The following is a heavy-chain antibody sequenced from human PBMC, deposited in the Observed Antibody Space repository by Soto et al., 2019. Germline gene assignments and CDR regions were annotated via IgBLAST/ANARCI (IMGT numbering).Heavy chain of an antibody. V-gene: IGHV3-23*01. D-gene: IGHD6-6*01. CDR1: GFTFSSYA. Sequence: GGSLRLSCAAYGFTFSSYAMSWVRQAPGKGLEWVSAISGSGGSTYYADSGKGRLTISRDNSKKPMYLQMNSLRAEDTAVYYFAKEGGGAEYVYYMDVWGKGTTVTVSS. CDR2: ISGSGGST. CDR3: AKEGGGAEYVYYMDV. J-gene: IGHJ6*03.